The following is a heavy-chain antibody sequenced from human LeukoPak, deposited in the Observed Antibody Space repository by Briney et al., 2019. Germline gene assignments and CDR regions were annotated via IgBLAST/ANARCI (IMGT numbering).Heavy chain of an antibody. CDR3: AKDSIPVAPVGYYGMDV. J-gene: IGHJ6*02. V-gene: IGHV3-7*03. CDR2: IKQDGSEK. D-gene: IGHD2-2*01. CDR1: GFTFSSYW. Sequence: GGSLRLSCAASGFTFSSYWMSWVRQAPGKGLEWVANIKQDGSEKYYVDSVKGRFTISRDNAKNSLYLQMNSLRAEDTAVYCCAKDSIPVAPVGYYGMDVWGQGTTVTVSS.